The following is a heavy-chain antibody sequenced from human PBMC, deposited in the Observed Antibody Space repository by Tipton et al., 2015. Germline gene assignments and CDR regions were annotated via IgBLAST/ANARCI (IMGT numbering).Heavy chain of an antibody. CDR1: GFTFSSYW. D-gene: IGHD6-6*01. CDR2: ISYDGSNK. Sequence: SLRLSCAASGFTFSSYWMHWVRQAPGKGLEWVAAISYDGSNKNYVDSVKGRFTISRDNSKNRLYLQMNSLRGEDTAVYYCAKELTQLVLLYGMDVWGQGTTVAVSS. V-gene: IGHV3-30*18. CDR3: AKELTQLVLLYGMDV. J-gene: IGHJ6*02.